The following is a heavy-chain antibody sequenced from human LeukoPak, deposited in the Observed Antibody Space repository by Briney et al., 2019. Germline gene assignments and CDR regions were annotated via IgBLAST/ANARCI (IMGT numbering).Heavy chain of an antibody. Sequence: GSLRLSCAASGFTFGSCWMTWVRQAPGKGLEWVASIKEDGSEKYYVDSVKGRFFISRDNAKNSLYLQLNSLRAEDTAVYYCARYRAAVAGPRMDVWGQGTTVTVSS. D-gene: IGHD6-19*01. V-gene: IGHV3-7*01. CDR2: IKEDGSEK. CDR1: GFTFGSCW. CDR3: ARYRAAVAGPRMDV. J-gene: IGHJ6*02.